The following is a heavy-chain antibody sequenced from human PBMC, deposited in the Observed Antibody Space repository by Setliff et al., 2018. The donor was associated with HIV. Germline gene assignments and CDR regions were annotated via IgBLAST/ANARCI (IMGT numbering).Heavy chain of an antibody. CDR3: ARGSYTVRIDY. CDR1: GGSITSGSYY. D-gene: IGHD3-10*01. CDR2: IYSNGRT. J-gene: IGHJ4*02. V-gene: IGHV4-61*02. Sequence: PSETLSLTCTVSGGSITSGSYYWSWIRQPAGKGLEWIGRIYSNGRTTHNPSLKSRVTISRDTSENQFSLRLSSVTAADTAVYYCARGSYTVRIDYWGQGTLVTVSS.